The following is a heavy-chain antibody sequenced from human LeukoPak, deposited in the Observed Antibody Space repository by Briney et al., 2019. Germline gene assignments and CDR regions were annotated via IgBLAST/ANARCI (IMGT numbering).Heavy chain of an antibody. V-gene: IGHV3-49*03. J-gene: IGHJ4*02. Sequence: GGSLRLSCTASGFTFGDDAWSWFRQAPGKGLEWICFIRKKGYGGTTDYAASVRGRFTISRDDAKSIAYLQMNSLKTEDTALYYCSRGLHDYGDSNYYFDQWGRGTLVTLSS. CDR3: SRGLHDYGDSNYYFDQ. D-gene: IGHD4-17*01. CDR1: GFTFGDDA. CDR2: IRKKGYGGTT.